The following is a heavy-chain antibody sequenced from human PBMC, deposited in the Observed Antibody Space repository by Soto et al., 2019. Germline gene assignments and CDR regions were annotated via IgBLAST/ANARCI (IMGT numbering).Heavy chain of an antibody. CDR2: IIPIFGTA. CDR1: GGTFSSYA. J-gene: IGHJ1*01. CDR3: AEGGRGYSYGHRGYFQH. V-gene: IGHV1-69*13. Sequence: ASVKVSCKASGGTFSSYAISWVRQAPGQGLEWMGGIIPIFGTANYAQKFQGRVTITADESTSTAYMELSSLRSEDTAVYYCAEGGRGYSYGHRGYFQHWGQGTLVTVSS. D-gene: IGHD5-18*01.